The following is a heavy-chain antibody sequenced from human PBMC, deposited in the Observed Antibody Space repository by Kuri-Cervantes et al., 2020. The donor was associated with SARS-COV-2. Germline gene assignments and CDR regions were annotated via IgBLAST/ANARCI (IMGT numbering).Heavy chain of an antibody. D-gene: IGHD4-17*01. Sequence: GSLRLSCSVSGGSLRSDNYYWGWIRQSPGKGLEWIGSIFSNGSPYYNPSLKSRVTISVDTFKKQCSLKLISVKAADTGVYYCARRLRGTTVTNGKLTNFLDLWGQGTMVTVSS. CDR2: IFSNGSP. J-gene: IGHJ3*01. CDR1: GGSLRSDNYY. CDR3: ARRLRGTTVTNGKLTNFLDL. V-gene: IGHV4-39*01.